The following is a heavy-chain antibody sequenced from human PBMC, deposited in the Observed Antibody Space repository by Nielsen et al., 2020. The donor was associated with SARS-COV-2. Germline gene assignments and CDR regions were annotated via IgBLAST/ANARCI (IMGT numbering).Heavy chain of an antibody. J-gene: IGHJ4*02. CDR3: VRIDMATISVDY. V-gene: IGHV4-61*01. CDR2: IFYRGNT. Sequence: SETLSLTCIVSGGSISSGSHYWSWIRQPPGKGLEWIGYIFYRGNTNYNPSLKSRVTISVDTSKNQFSLRLTSVSAADTAVYYCVRIDMATISVDYWGRGTLVTVSS. D-gene: IGHD5-24*01. CDR1: GGSISSGSHY.